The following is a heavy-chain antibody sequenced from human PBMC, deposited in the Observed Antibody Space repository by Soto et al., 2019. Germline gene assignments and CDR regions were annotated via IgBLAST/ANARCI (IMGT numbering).Heavy chain of an antibody. Sequence: QVQLVESGGGVVQPERSLRLSCAASGFTFSDYGMHWVRQAPGKGLEWVALISYDGNKKYYADSVKGRFTISRDNSKNTLYLQMNSLRGEDTAVYYCAKEGVWFGELFPYGMDVWGQGTTVTVSS. CDR1: GFTFSDYG. CDR2: ISYDGNKK. V-gene: IGHV3-30*18. CDR3: AKEGVWFGELFPYGMDV. J-gene: IGHJ6*02. D-gene: IGHD3-10*01.